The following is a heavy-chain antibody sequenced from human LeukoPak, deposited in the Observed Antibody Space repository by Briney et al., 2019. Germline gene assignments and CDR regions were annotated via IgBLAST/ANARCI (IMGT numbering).Heavy chain of an antibody. CDR2: ISGSGGST. Sequence: GGSLRLSCAASGFTFSNYAMSWVRQAPGKGLEWVSSISGSGGSTYYADSVKGRFTISRDNSKNTLYLQMNSLRAEDTAVYYCAKEGFYCSGGSCYSFYYYYMDVWGKGTTVTVSS. CDR3: AKEGFYCSGGSCYSFYYYYMDV. J-gene: IGHJ6*03. CDR1: GFTFSNYA. D-gene: IGHD2-15*01. V-gene: IGHV3-23*01.